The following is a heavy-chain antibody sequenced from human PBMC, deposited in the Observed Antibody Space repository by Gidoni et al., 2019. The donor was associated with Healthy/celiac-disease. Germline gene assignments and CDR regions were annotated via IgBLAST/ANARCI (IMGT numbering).Heavy chain of an antibody. J-gene: IGHJ6*02. CDR1: GGTVSSYT. CDR3: ARLYREWSPHYYGMDV. Sequence: QVQLVQAGAEVKKPGSSVKASCKASGGTVSSYTISWVRQAPGQGLEWMGRIIPILGIANYAQKVQGRVTITADKSTSTAYMELSSLRSEDTAVYYCARLYREWSPHYYGMDVWGQGTTVTVSS. CDR2: IIPILGIA. V-gene: IGHV1-69*02. D-gene: IGHD3-3*01.